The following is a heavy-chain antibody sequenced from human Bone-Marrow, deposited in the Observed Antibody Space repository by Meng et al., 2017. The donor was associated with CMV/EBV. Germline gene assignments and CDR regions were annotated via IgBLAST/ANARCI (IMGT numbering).Heavy chain of an antibody. J-gene: IGHJ4*02. CDR3: VRPPMS. V-gene: IGHV3-7*03. CDR1: GLTFANYW. D-gene: IGHD5/OR15-5a*01. Sequence: SLRLSCAASGLTFANYWVGWVRQPPGKGLQWLAIIKQDGSGQYYVDSVKGRFTISRDNTKNSVYLQMNRLRGENTAIYYCVRPPMSWGQGTLVTVSS. CDR2: IKQDGSGQ.